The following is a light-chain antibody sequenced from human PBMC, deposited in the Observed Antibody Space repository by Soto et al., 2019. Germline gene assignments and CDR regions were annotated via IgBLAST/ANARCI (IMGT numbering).Light chain of an antibody. CDR1: QSVSNW. Sequence: DIQMTQSPSTLSASVGDRVTITCRASQSVSNWLAWYQQKPGKAPNLLIYDASSLESGVPSRFSGSGSGTEFTLTISSLQPDGFATYSCQQYTPNSRTFGQGTKVDIK. CDR3: QQYTPNSRT. J-gene: IGKJ1*01. CDR2: DAS. V-gene: IGKV1-5*01.